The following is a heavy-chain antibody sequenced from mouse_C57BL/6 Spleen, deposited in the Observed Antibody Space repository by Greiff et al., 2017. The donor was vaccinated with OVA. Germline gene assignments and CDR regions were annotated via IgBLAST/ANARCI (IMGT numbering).Heavy chain of an antibody. D-gene: IGHD2-1*01. J-gene: IGHJ3*01. Sequence: VQLQQSGAELVKPGASVKISCKASGYAFSSYWMNWVKQRPGKGLEWIGQIYPGDGDTNYNGKFKGKATLTADKSSSTAYMQLSSLTSEDSAVYFCARDEIYGNPCAYWGQGTLVTVSA. CDR1: GYAFSSYW. CDR2: IYPGDGDT. V-gene: IGHV1-80*01. CDR3: ARDEIYGNPCAY.